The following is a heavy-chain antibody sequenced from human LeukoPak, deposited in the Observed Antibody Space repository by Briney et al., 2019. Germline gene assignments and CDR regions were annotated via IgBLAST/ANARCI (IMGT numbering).Heavy chain of an antibody. Sequence: GSLRLSCAASGFTFSSYAMSWVRQAPGKGLECIGNIYYSGNTYYNPSLRSRVTISVDTSKDQFSLKLSSVTAADTAVYYCARHGNIVIIPDTSKGFDIWGQGTMVTVSS. J-gene: IGHJ3*02. V-gene: IGHV4-39*01. CDR3: ARHGNIVIIPDTSKGFDI. D-gene: IGHD2/OR15-2a*01. CDR2: IYYSGNT. CDR1: GFTFSSYA.